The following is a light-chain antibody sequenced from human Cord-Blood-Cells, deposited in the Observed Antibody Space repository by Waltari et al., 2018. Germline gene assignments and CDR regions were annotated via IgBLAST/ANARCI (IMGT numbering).Light chain of an antibody. CDR3: QAWDSSTAV. CDR2: QDS. Sequence: SYELTQPPSVSVSPGQTASITCPGDHLGDKYACWYQQKPGQSPVLVIYQDSKRPSGIPERFSGSNSGNTATLTISGTQAMDEADYYCQAWDSSTAVFGGGTKLTVL. V-gene: IGLV3-1*01. J-gene: IGLJ3*02. CDR1: HLGDKY.